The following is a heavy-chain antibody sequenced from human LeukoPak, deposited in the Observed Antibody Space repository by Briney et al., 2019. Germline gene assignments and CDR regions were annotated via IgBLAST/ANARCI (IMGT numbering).Heavy chain of an antibody. D-gene: IGHD1-14*01. J-gene: IGHJ1*01. Sequence: GGSLRLSCAASGFTFSSYWMSWVRQAPGKGLEWVANIKQDGSEKYYVDSVKSRFTISRDNAKNSLYLQMNSLRAEDTAVYYCARYKRGTAEYFQHWGQGTLVTVSS. CDR2: IKQDGSEK. V-gene: IGHV3-7*01. CDR3: ARYKRGTAEYFQH. CDR1: GFTFSSYW.